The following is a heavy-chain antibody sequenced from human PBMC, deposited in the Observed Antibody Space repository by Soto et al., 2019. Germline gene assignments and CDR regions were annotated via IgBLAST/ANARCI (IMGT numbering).Heavy chain of an antibody. J-gene: IGHJ4*02. D-gene: IGHD3-16*01. V-gene: IGHV4-39*01. CDR3: ARQPRGPGYGERGLYFDY. CDR2: VYYSGST. CDR1: GGSTNSRSDY. Sequence: SETLSLTCAVSGGSTNSRSDYWVWIRQPPGKVLEWIGSVYYSGSTHDNPSLQSRVTISVDTSRNQFSLNLISVTAADTAVYFCARQPRGPGYGERGLYFDYWGQGTLVTVSS.